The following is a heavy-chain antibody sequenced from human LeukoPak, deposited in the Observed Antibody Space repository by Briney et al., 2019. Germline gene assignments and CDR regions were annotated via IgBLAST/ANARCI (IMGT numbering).Heavy chain of an antibody. V-gene: IGHV3-9*01. J-gene: IGHJ6*03. D-gene: IGHD1-26*01. CDR1: GFTFDDYA. CDR2: ISWNSGSI. Sequence: PGRSLRLSCAASGFTFDDYAMHWVRQAPGKGLEWVSGISWNSGSIGYADSVKGRFTISRDNAKNSLYLQMNSLRAEDTAVYYCARVERGFVGYYYYMDVWGKGTTVTVSS. CDR3: ARVERGFVGYYYYMDV.